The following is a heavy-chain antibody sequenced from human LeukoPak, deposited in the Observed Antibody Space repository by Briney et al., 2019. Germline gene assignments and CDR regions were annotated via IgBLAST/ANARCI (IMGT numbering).Heavy chain of an antibody. V-gene: IGHV4-4*07. CDR2: IYTSGST. D-gene: IGHD6-19*01. Sequence: NPSETLSLTCTVSGGSISSYYWSWLRQPAGKGLEWIGRIYTSGSTNYNPSLKSRVTISVDKSKNQFSLKLSSVTAADTAVYYCARDISLLYSSGWYGAYYFDYWGQGTLVTVSS. CDR3: ARDISLLYSSGWYGAYYFDY. CDR1: GGSISSYY. J-gene: IGHJ4*02.